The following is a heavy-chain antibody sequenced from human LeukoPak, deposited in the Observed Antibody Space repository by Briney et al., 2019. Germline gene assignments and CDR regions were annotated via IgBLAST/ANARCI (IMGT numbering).Heavy chain of an antibody. J-gene: IGHJ4*02. CDR1: GGSISSYY. D-gene: IGHD3-10*01. CDR3: ANGVRGVIIDY. CDR2: IYYSGNT. V-gene: IGHV4-59*01. Sequence: SETLSLTCTASGGSISSYYWSWIRQPPGKGLEWIGYIYYSGNTNYNPPLKSRVTISVDTPKNQFSLKLNSVTAADTAVYYCANGVRGVIIDYWGQGTLVTVS.